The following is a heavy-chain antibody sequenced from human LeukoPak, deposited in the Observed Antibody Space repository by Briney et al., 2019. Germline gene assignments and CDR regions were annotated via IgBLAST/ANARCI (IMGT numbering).Heavy chain of an antibody. CDR3: AREYGAPYNWFDP. J-gene: IGHJ5*02. CDR1: GFTFSDYY. CDR2: ITSSGSTI. V-gene: IGHV3-11*01. D-gene: IGHD4-17*01. Sequence: GGSLRLSCAASGFTFSDYYMSWIRQAPGKGLEWVSHITSSGSTIYYAGSVKGRFTISRDNAKNSLYLQMNSLRAEDTAVYYCAREYGAPYNWFDPWGQGTLVTVSS.